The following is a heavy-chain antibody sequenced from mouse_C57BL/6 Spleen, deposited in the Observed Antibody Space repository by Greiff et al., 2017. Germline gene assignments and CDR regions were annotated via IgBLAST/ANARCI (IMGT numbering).Heavy chain of an antibody. V-gene: IGHV5-6*01. CDR1: GFTFSSYG. D-gene: IGHD1-1*01. J-gene: IGHJ3*01. Sequence: EVKLMESGGDLVKPGGSLKLSCAASGFTFSSYGMSWVRQTPDKRLEWVATISSGGSYTYYPDSVKGRFTISRDNAKNTLYLQMSSLKSEDTAMYYCARPGYYGISYWFAYWGQGTLVTVAT. CDR2: ISSGGSYT. CDR3: ARPGYYGISYWFAY.